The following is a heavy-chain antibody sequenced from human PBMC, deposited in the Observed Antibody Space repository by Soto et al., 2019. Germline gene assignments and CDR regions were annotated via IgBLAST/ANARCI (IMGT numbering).Heavy chain of an antibody. D-gene: IGHD5-12*01. CDR3: AHSQRGPRDF. CDR2: IYWDEDK. Sequence: QITLKESGPTLVRPTQTLTLTCTFSGFSLSTTGVAVAWIRQPPGGALEWLALIYWDEDKRYNSSLKSRLTITKDTSRDQVVLAMTNMDPMDTATYCCAHSQRGPRDFWGPGILVTVAA. J-gene: IGHJ4*02. V-gene: IGHV2-5*02. CDR1: GFSLSTTGVA.